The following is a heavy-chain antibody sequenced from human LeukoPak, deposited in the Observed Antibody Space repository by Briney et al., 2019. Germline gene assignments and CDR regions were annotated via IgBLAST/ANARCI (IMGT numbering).Heavy chain of an antibody. V-gene: IGHV4-34*01. Sequence: SETLSLTCAVYGGSFSGYYWSWIRQPPGKGLEWIGEINHSGSTNYNPSLKSRVTISVDTSKNQFSLKLSSVTAAGTAVYYCAREKTAITMVRGVKGGYFDYWGQGTLVTVSS. D-gene: IGHD3-10*01. CDR1: GGSFSGYY. J-gene: IGHJ4*02. CDR2: INHSGST. CDR3: AREKTAITMVRGVKGGYFDY.